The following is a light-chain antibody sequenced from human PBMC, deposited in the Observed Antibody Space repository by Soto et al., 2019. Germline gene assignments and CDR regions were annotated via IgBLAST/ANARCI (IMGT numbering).Light chain of an antibody. CDR3: SSYISSSTLLWV. J-gene: IGLJ2*01. CDR2: DVS. Sequence: QSALTQPASVSGSPGQSITISCTGTSSDVGGYNYVSWYQQHPGKAPKLMIYDVSNRPSGVSNRFSGSKSGNTASLTISGLQAEDEADYYCSSYISSSTLLWVFGGGTKLTVL. V-gene: IGLV2-14*01. CDR1: SSDVGGYNY.